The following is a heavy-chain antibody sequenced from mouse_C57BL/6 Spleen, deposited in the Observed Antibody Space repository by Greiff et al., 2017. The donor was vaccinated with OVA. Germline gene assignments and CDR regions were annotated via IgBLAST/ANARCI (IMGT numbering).Heavy chain of an antibody. J-gene: IGHJ1*03. Sequence: EVQLQQSGAELVRPGASVKLSCTASGFNIKDYYMHWVKQRPEQGLEWIGRIDPEDGDTEYAPKFQGKATMTADTSSNTAYLELSSMTSEDTAVYYCTTDSNYGCFDVWGTGTTVTVSA. D-gene: IGHD2-5*01. CDR3: TTDSNYGCFDV. CDR1: GFNIKDYY. V-gene: IGHV14-1*01. CDR2: IDPEDGDT.